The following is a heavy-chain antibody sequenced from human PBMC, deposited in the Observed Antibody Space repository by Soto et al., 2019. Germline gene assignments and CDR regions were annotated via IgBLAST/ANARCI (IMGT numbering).Heavy chain of an antibody. CDR2: LYYSGST. J-gene: IGHJ6*02. Sequence: SETLSLTCTVSGGSINSYYWSWIRQPPGKGLEWIGYLYYSGSTNYNPSLKSRVTISVETSNNQFSLKLSSVTAADTAIYYCARHYCSGGSCYRPGMDVWGQGTTVTVSS. CDR3: ARHYCSGGSCYRPGMDV. D-gene: IGHD2-15*01. V-gene: IGHV4-59*08. CDR1: GGSINSYY.